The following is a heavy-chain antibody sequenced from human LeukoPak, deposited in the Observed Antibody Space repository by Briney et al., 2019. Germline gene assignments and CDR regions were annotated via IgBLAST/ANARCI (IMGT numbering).Heavy chain of an antibody. CDR2: INHSGST. V-gene: IGHV4-39*07. Sequence: SETLSLTCTVSGGSISSGGYYWSWIRQHPGKGLEWIGGINHSGSTNYNPSLKSRVTISVDTSKNQFSLKLSSVTAADTAVYYWARGPFWGQGTLVTVSS. J-gene: IGHJ4*02. CDR3: ARGPF. CDR1: GGSISSGGYY.